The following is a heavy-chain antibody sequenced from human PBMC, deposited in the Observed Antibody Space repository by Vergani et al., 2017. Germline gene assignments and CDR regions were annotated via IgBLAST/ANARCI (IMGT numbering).Heavy chain of an antibody. CDR3: ARRGGRRLHSFYGMDV. CDR1: GGSFSGYY. Sequence: QVQLQQWGAGLLKPSETLSLTCAVYGGSFSGYYWSWICQPPGKGLEWIGEINHSGSTNYNPSLKSRVTISVDTSKNQFSLKLSSVTAADTAVYYCARRGGRRLHSFYGMDVWGQGTTVTVSS. V-gene: IGHV4-34*01. J-gene: IGHJ6*02. CDR2: INHSGST. D-gene: IGHD3-16*01.